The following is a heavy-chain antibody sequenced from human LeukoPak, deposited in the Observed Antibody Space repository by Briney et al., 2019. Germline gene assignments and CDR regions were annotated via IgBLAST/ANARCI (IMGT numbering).Heavy chain of an antibody. J-gene: IGHJ4*02. CDR1: GFTFSSYA. Sequence: GGSLRLSCAASGFTFSSYAMIWVRQAPGKGLEWVSAIRGSGGSTYYADSVKDRFTISRDNSKNTLYLQMNSLRAEDTAVYYCAKLHQPYELGYWGQGTLVTVSS. D-gene: IGHD3-22*01. V-gene: IGHV3-23*01. CDR2: IRGSGGST. CDR3: AKLHQPYELGY.